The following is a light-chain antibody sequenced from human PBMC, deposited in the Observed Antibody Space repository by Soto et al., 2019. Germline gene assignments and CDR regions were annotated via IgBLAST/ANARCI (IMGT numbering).Light chain of an antibody. J-gene: IGLJ3*02. V-gene: IGLV1-40*01. CDR2: GNS. Sequence: QSVLTQQPSVSGAPGQRVTISCTGYNSNIGAGYDVHWYQQLPGTAPKLLIYGNSNRPSGVPDRFSASKSGTSASLAITGLQAEDEADYYCQSYDSSLSGWVFGVGTKLTVL. CDR3: QSYDSSLSGWV. CDR1: NSNIGAGYD.